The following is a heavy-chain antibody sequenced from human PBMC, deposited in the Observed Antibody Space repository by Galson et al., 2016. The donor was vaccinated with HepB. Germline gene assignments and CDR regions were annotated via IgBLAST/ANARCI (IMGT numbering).Heavy chain of an antibody. CDR3: AREDSSSSHYSYYSYYYMDV. CDR2: ISGGGNYI. D-gene: IGHD6-6*01. CDR1: GFTLSTYS. V-gene: IGHV3-21*01. J-gene: IGHJ6*03. Sequence: SLRLSCAASGFTLSTYSINWVRQAPGKGLELVSSISGGGNYIYYADSVQGRLTISRDNAKNSVNLQMNSLRAEDTAVYYCAREDSSSSHYSYYSYYYMDVWGKGTTVTVSS.